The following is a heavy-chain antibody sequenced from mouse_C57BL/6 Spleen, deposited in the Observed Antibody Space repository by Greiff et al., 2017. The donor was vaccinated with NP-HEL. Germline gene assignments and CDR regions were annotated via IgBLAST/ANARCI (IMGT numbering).Heavy chain of an antibody. Sequence: VQLQQSGPELVKPGASVKISCKASGYSFTGYYMDWVKQSPEQSLEWIGEINPSTGGTTYNQKFKAKATLTVDKSSSTAYMQLKSLTSEDSAVYYGAFYSNYWYFDVWGKGTTVTVSS. CDR2: INPSTGGT. J-gene: IGHJ1*03. CDR3: AFYSNYWYFDV. V-gene: IGHV1-42*01. D-gene: IGHD2-5*01. CDR1: GYSFTGYY.